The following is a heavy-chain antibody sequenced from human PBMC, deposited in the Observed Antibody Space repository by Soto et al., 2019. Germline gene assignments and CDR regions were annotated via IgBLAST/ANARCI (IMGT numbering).Heavy chain of an antibody. CDR2: IHTRGII. Sequence: QVQLQESGPGLLKPSETMSLTCTVSNASLSSFYWSWVRQPAGKGLEWIGRIHTRGIINYHPSLPGRVIMSVDTSKNQFVLRLSSVTAADTGVYYCARGHSARSGYYDVAWGKGIQVTVSS. D-gene: IGHD3-22*01. CDR3: ARGHSARSGYYDVA. CDR1: NASLSSFY. V-gene: IGHV4-4*07. J-gene: IGHJ5*02.